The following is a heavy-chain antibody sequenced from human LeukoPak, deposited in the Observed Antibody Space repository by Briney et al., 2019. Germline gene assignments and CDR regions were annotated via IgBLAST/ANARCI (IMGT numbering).Heavy chain of an antibody. V-gene: IGHV1-8*03. CDR3: ARPRIVGADDAFDI. CDR1: GYTFTSYD. Sequence: ASVKVSCKASGYTFTSYDINWVRQATGQGLEWMGWMNPNSGNTAYAQKFQGRVTIIRNTSISTAYMELSSLTSEDTAVYYCARPRIVGADDAFDIWGQGTMVTVCS. CDR2: MNPNSGNT. D-gene: IGHD1-26*01. J-gene: IGHJ3*02.